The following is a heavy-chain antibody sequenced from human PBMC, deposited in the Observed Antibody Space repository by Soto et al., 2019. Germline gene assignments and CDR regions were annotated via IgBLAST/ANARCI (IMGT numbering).Heavy chain of an antibody. J-gene: IGHJ4*02. D-gene: IGHD3-10*01. Sequence: QVHLVQSGTEVKDPGTSVKVSCKASGYTFTNYAIHWVRQAPGQRLEWMGRITAGNGNTKYSQNFQGTVTITRDTSASTAYMELSSLTSEDTAVYYCARDESAYYSYNAPRGFDYWGQGTLVTVSS. CDR3: ARDESAYYSYNAPRGFDY. V-gene: IGHV1-3*01. CDR1: GYTFTNYA. CDR2: ITAGNGNT.